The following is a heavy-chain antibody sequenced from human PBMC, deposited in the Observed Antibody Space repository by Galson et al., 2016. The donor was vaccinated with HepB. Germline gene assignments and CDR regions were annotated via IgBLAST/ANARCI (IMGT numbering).Heavy chain of an antibody. CDR2: ISYYYVQE. J-gene: IGHJ4*02. V-gene: IGHV3-30*04. CDR1: GFTFSDHA. Sequence: SLRPSCAASGFTFSDHAMYWVRQPPGKGLEWVALISYYYVQEFYADSVKGRFTISRDNSKSTVYLQMNDLTIEDTAMYFCARDFSPYRELHYFDYWGQGTLVTVSS. D-gene: IGHD1-7*01. CDR3: ARDFSPYRELHYFDY.